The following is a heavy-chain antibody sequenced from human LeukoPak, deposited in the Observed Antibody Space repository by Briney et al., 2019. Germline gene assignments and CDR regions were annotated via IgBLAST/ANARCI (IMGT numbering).Heavy chain of an antibody. Sequence: GGSLRLSCEASGFTVSSNYMSWVRQAPGKGLEWVSVIYSGGSTYYGDSVKGRFTISRDNSKNTLYLQMNSLRAEDTAVYYCARGPPYNWNYVDYWGQGALVTVSS. CDR1: GFTVSSNY. D-gene: IGHD1-20*01. V-gene: IGHV3-53*01. CDR3: ARGPPYNWNYVDY. CDR2: IYSGGST. J-gene: IGHJ4*02.